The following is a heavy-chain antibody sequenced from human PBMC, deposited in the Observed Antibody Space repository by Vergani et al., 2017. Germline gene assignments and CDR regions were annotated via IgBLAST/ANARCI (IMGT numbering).Heavy chain of an antibody. CDR2: ISSSSSYI. J-gene: IGHJ3*02. CDR3: ASPLWFGEKTYDAFDI. V-gene: IGHV3-21*01. D-gene: IGHD3-10*01. CDR1: GFTFSSYS. Sequence: EVQLVESGGGLIQPGGSLRLSCAASGFTFSSYSMNWVRQAPGKGLEWVSSISSSSSYIYYADSVKGRFTISRDNAKNSLYLQMNSLRAEDTAVYYCASPLWFGEKTYDAFDIWGQGTMVTVSS.